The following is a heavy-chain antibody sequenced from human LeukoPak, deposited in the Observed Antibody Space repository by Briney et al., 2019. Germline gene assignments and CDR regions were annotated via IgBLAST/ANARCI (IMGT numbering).Heavy chain of an antibody. D-gene: IGHD4-17*01. J-gene: IGHJ6*02. Sequence: SETLSLTCAVYGGSFSGYYWNWIRQPPGKGLEWIGEINHSGSTNYNPSLKSRVTISVDTSKNQFSLKLSSVTAADTAVYYCVSTVTTWGNYGMDVWGQGTTVTVSS. CDR3: VSTVTTWGNYGMDV. CDR1: GGSFSGYY. CDR2: INHSGST. V-gene: IGHV4-34*01.